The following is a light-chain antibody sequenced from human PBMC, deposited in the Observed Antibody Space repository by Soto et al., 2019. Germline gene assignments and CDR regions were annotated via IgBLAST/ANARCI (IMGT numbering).Light chain of an antibody. CDR2: EVN. J-gene: IGLJ1*01. CDR3: SSYAGSSNV. Sequence: QSVLTQPPPASGSPGQSVAISCTGTSSDVGGYNYVSWYQQHPGKAPKLMIYEVNKRPSGVPDRFSGSKSGNTASLTVSGLQAKDEADYYCSSYAGSSNVFGTGTKVTVL. CDR1: SSDVGGYNY. V-gene: IGLV2-8*01.